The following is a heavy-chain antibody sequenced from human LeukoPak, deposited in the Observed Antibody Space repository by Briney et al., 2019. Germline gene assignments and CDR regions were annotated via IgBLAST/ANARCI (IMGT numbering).Heavy chain of an antibody. D-gene: IGHD1-26*01. CDR3: AREGLGSYYFDY. CDR1: GFTFSSYS. CDR2: ISSSSSHI. Sequence: GGSLRLSCAASGFTFSSYSMNWVRQAPGKGLEWVSSISSSSSHIYYADSVKGRFTISRDNAKNSLYLQMNSLRAEDTAVYYCAREGLGSYYFDYWGQGTLVTVSS. V-gene: IGHV3-21*01. J-gene: IGHJ4*02.